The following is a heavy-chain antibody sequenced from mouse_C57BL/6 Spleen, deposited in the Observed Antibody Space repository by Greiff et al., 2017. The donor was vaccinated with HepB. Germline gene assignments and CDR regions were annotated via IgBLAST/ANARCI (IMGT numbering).Heavy chain of an antibody. CDR1: GYTFTSYW. Sequence: VQLQQPGAELVMPGASVKLSCKASGYTFTSYWMHWVKQRPGQGLEWIGEIDPSDSYTNYNQKVKVKSTLTVDKSSSTAYMQLSSLTSEDSAVYSFARNSVYFDYWGQGTTLTVSS. D-gene: IGHD2-1*01. J-gene: IGHJ2*01. CDR2: IDPSDSYT. CDR3: ARNSVYFDY. V-gene: IGHV1-69*01.